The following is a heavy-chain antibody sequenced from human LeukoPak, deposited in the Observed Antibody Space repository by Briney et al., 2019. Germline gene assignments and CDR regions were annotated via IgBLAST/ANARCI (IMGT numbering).Heavy chain of an antibody. CDR2: INHSGST. CDR3: ARRGYCSSTSCYRPFDY. CDR1: GGSFSGYY. J-gene: IGHJ4*02. Sequence: SETLSLTCAVYGGSFSGYYWSWIRQPPGKGQEWIGEINHSGSTNYNPSLTSRVTISVDTSKNQFSLKLSSVTAADTAVYYCARRGYCSSTSCYRPFDYWGQGTLVTVSS. V-gene: IGHV4-34*01. D-gene: IGHD2-2*01.